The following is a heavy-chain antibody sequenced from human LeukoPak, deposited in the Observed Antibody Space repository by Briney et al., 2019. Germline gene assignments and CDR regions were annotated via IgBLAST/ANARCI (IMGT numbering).Heavy chain of an antibody. CDR1: GGTFISYA. CDR2: IIPIFGTA. CDR3: AREMGYCRSTSCPNQLDY. V-gene: IGHV1-69*13. Sequence: SVKVSCKASGGTFISYAISWVRQAPGQGLEWMGGIIPIFGTANYAQKFPGRVTITADESTSTAYRELSSLRSEDTAVYYCAREMGYCRSTSCPNQLDYWGQGTLVTVSS. J-gene: IGHJ4*02. D-gene: IGHD2-2*01.